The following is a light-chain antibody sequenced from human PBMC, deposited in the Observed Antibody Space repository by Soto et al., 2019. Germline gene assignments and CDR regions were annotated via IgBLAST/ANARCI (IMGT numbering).Light chain of an antibody. CDR3: QQYDNPPVT. Sequence: DIQMTQSPSSLSASVGDRVTITCQASQDISNYLNWYQQKPGKAPKLLIYDASNLETGVPSRFSGSGSGTVFIFTISSLQPEDIETYYCQQYDNPPVTFGPGTKVDIK. V-gene: IGKV1-33*01. CDR2: DAS. J-gene: IGKJ3*01. CDR1: QDISNY.